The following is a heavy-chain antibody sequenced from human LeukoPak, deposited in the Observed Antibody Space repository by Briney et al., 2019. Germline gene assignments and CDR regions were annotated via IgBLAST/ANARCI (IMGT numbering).Heavy chain of an antibody. CDR3: ARGWKDSSGQYYFDY. Sequence: PSETLSLTCAVYGGSFSGYYWSWIRQPPGKGLEWTGEINHSGSTNYNPSLKSRVTISVDTSKNQFSLKLSSVTAADTAVYYCARGWKDSSGQYYFDYWGQGTLVTVSS. CDR2: INHSGST. D-gene: IGHD6-19*01. CDR1: GGSFSGYY. J-gene: IGHJ4*02. V-gene: IGHV4-34*01.